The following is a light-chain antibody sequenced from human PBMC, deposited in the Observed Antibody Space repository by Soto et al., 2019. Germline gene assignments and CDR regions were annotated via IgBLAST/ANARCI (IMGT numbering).Light chain of an antibody. Sequence: DIQMTQSPSSLSASVGDRITITCRASQGISNYLAWYQQKSGKVPKLLIYAASTLRSGVPSRFSGSGSGTDFTLTSSSLQPEDVATYYCQKYNSAPHTFGKGTKV. J-gene: IGKJ1*01. CDR2: AAS. CDR1: QGISNY. V-gene: IGKV1-27*01. CDR3: QKYNSAPHT.